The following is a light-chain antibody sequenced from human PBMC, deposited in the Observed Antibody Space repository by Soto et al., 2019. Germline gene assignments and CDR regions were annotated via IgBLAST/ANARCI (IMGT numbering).Light chain of an antibody. Sequence: QSVLTQPPSVSGAPGQRVTISCTGSSSNIGAGYDVHSYQQLPGTAPKLLIYGNSNRPSGVPDRFSGSKSGTSASLAITGLQAWDEADYYCQSYDSSLSGYVFGTGTKLTVL. CDR3: QSYDSSLSGYV. CDR1: SSNIGAGYD. J-gene: IGLJ1*01. CDR2: GNS. V-gene: IGLV1-40*01.